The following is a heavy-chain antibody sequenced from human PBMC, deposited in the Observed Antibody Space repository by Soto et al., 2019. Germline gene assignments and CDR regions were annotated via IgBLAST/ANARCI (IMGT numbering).Heavy chain of an antibody. CDR1: GGSISSGGYS. CDR3: ARANSGMAPYFDY. V-gene: IGHV4-30-2*01. D-gene: IGHD7-27*01. J-gene: IGHJ4*02. Sequence: LQTLSLTCAVCGGSISSGGYSWSWIRKPPGKGLEWIGYIYHSGSTYYNPSRKSRVTISVDRSKNQLSLKLSSVTAADTAVYYCARANSGMAPYFDYWGQGTLVTVSS. CDR2: IYHSGST.